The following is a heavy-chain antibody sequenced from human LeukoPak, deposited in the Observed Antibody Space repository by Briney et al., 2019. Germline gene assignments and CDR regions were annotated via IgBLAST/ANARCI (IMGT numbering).Heavy chain of an antibody. D-gene: IGHD2-21*02. V-gene: IGHV4-59*01. Sequence: SETLSLTCTVSGGSISSFYWSWIRQPPGKGLEWIGYIYYSGSTNYNPSLKSRVTISVDTSKNQFSLNLSSVTAADTAVYYCAREPGPRGGGDFDDYWGQGTLVTVSS. CDR1: GGSISSFY. CDR2: IYYSGST. J-gene: IGHJ4*02. CDR3: AREPGPRGGGDFDDY.